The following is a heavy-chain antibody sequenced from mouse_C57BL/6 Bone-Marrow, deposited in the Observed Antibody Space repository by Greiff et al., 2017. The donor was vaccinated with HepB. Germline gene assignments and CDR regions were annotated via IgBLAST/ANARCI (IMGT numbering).Heavy chain of an antibody. V-gene: IGHV5-2*01. D-gene: IGHD2-4*01. Sequence: EVKLVESGGGLVQPGESLKLSCESNEYEFPSHDMSWVRKTPEKRLELVAAINSDGGSTYYPDTMERRFIISRDTTKKTLYLQMSSLRSEDTALYYCARHGDYDDGDAMDYWGQGTSVTVSS. CDR2: INSDGGST. CDR3: ARHGDYDDGDAMDY. CDR1: EYEFPSHD. J-gene: IGHJ4*01.